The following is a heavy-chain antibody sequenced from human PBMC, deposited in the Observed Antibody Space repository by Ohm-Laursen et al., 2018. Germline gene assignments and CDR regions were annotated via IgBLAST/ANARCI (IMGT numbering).Heavy chain of an antibody. V-gene: IGHV1-18*01. Sequence: ASVKVSCKASGYTFTNSGISWVRQAPGQGPEWMGWISADYGNTIYAQKLQGRVTMTRNTSISTAYMELSSLRSEDTAVYYCARTSDVWGQGTTVTVSS. CDR1: GYTFTNSG. D-gene: IGHD2-21*01. CDR2: ISADYGNT. J-gene: IGHJ6*02. CDR3: ARTSDV.